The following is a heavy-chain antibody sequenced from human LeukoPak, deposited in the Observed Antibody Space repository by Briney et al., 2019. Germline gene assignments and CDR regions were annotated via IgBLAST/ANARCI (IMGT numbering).Heavy chain of an antibody. CDR2: VNPNSGGT. J-gene: IGHJ6*03. D-gene: IGHD3-16*02. Sequence: GASVKVPCKASGYTFTAYHIHWVRQAPGQGLEWVGWVNPNSGGTNWAQKFQGRVTMTRDTSISTAYMELSRLTSDDTAVYYCARRYRRWGSNYYYYYMDVWGEGTTVTVSS. V-gene: IGHV1-2*02. CDR3: ARRYRRWGSNYYYYYMDV. CDR1: GYTFTAYH.